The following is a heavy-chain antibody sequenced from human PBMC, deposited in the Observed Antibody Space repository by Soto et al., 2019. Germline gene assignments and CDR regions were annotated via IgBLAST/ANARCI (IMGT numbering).Heavy chain of an antibody. CDR3: ARDRYDFWSGFYYGMDV. V-gene: IGHV4-30-4*01. CDR1: GGSISSGDYY. Sequence: SETLSLTCTVSGGSISSGDYYWSWIRQPPGKGLEWIGYIYYSGSTYYNPSLKSRVTISVDTSKNQFSLKLSSVTAADTAVYYCARDRYDFWSGFYYGMDVWGQGTTVTVYS. D-gene: IGHD3-3*01. CDR2: IYYSGST. J-gene: IGHJ6*02.